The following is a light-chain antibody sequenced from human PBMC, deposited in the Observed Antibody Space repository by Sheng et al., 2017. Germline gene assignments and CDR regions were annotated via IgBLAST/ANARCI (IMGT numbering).Light chain of an antibody. V-gene: IGKV1-NL1*01. Sequence: DIQMTQSPSSLSASLGDRVTITCRASQDIINSLAWFQQRPGKAPKLLLYSASKLQSGVPSRFSGSGSGTDYTLTISSLQPEDFATYYCQQYYTTSWTFGPWDQGGHQT. J-gene: IGKJ1*01. CDR1: QDIINS. CDR2: SAS. CDR3: QQYYTTSWT.